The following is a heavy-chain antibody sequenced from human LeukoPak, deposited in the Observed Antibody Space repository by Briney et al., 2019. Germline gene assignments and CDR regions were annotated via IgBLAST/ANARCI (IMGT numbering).Heavy chain of an antibody. Sequence: SETLSLTCAVYGVPFSGYYWSWIRQPPGKGLKWIGEINHSGSTNYNPSLKSRVTISVDTSKNHFSLKLISVTPADTPLFYCASSHPLSSTNEYYTLFDYWGQGTVVTVSS. CDR2: INHSGST. D-gene: IGHD2-8*01. CDR1: GVPFSGYY. V-gene: IGHV4-34*01. J-gene: IGHJ4*02. CDR3: ASSHPLSSTNEYYTLFDY.